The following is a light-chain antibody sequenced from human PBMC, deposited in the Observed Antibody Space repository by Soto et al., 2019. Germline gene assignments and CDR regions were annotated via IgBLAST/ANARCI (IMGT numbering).Light chain of an antibody. CDR1: QSVSTSY. V-gene: IGKV3-20*01. J-gene: IGKJ1*01. CDR3: QQYGSSSWT. CDR2: GAS. Sequence: DIVLTQSPGTLSLSPGDRATLSCRASQSVSTSYLAWYQQKPGQAPRLLIYGASSRATGIPDRFSGSGSGTDFTLTISRLEPEDFAVYYCQQYGSSSWTFGQGTKVDIK.